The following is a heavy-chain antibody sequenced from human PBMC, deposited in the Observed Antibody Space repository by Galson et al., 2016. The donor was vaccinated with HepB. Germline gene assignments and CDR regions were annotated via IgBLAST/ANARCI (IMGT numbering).Heavy chain of an antibody. Sequence: ETLSLTCTVSGGSITSNSYYWGWIRQPPGKGLEWIANIYYSGTTYYTPSLKGRVTISVDTSKNQFSLRLSSVTAADTAVYYCARQPYGDYVGYFDPWGQGTLVTVSS. CDR3: ARQPYGDYVGYFDP. CDR2: IYYSGTT. J-gene: IGHJ5*02. D-gene: IGHD4-17*01. CDR1: GGSITSNSYY. V-gene: IGHV4-39*01.